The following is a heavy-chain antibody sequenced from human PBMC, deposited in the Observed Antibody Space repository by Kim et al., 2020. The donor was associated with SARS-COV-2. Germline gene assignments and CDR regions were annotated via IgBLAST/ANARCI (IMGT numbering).Heavy chain of an antibody. V-gene: IGHV1-69*13. D-gene: IGHD2-15*01. J-gene: IGHJ6*02. Sequence: SVKVSCKASGGTFSSYAISWVRQAPGQGLEWMGGIIPIFGTANYAQKFQGRVTITADESTRTAYMELSSLRSEDTAVYYCAGGYCSGGSCSLGYYYGMDVWGQETTVTVSS. CDR2: IIPIFGTA. CDR3: AGGYCSGGSCSLGYYYGMDV. CDR1: GGTFSSYA.